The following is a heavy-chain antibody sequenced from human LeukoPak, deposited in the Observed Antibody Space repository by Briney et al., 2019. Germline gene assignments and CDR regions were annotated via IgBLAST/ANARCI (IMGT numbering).Heavy chain of an antibody. V-gene: IGHV3-48*03. CDR2: VSSSGSTI. Sequence: GGSLRLSCAASEFTFSSYAMSWVRQAPGKGLEWVSYVSSSGSTIYYADSVKGRFTISRDNAKNSLYLQMNSLRAEDTAVYYCAELGITMIGGVWGKGTTVTISS. CDR3: AELGITMIGGV. CDR1: EFTFSSYA. J-gene: IGHJ6*04. D-gene: IGHD3-10*02.